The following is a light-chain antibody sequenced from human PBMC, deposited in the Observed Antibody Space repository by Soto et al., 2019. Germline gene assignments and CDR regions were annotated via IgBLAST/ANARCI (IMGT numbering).Light chain of an antibody. Sequence: IKMTQSSSALSASVRDRDTGACRASQSISSYLNWYQQKPGKAPKLLIYAASSLQSGVPSRFSGGGAGTDFSLPISCLPPDDFATYNSYSGALAQGTKVDIK. CDR3: YSGA. CDR2: AAS. CDR1: QSISSY. J-gene: IGKJ1*01. V-gene: IGKV1-39*01.